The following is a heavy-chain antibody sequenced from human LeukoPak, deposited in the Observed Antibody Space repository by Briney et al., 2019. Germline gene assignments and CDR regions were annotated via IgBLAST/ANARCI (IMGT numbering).Heavy chain of an antibody. CDR2: IYYSGST. V-gene: IGHV4-59*01. D-gene: IGHD3-10*01. CDR1: GGSISSYY. J-gene: IGHJ4*02. Sequence: KPSETLSLTCTVSGGSISSYYWSWIRQPPGKGLEWIGYIYYSGSTNYNPSLKSRVTISVDTSKNQFSLKLSSVTAADTAVYYCARAEDTSVRGVPYIFDDRGRGTLVTVAS. CDR3: ARAEDTSVRGVPYIFDD.